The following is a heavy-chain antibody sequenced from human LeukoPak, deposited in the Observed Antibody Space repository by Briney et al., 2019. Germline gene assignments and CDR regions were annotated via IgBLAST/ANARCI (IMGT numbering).Heavy chain of an antibody. V-gene: IGHV1-24*01. CDR3: ATTYSSSWYGDHYFDY. D-gene: IGHD6-13*01. CDR1: GHTLTELS. Sequence: ASVKVSCKVSGHTLTELSMQWVRQAPGKGLEWMGSSDPEDGETIYAQKFQGRVTMTEDTSTDTAYMELSSLRSEDTAVYYCATTYSSSWYGDHYFDYWGQGTLVTVSS. J-gene: IGHJ4*02. CDR2: SDPEDGET.